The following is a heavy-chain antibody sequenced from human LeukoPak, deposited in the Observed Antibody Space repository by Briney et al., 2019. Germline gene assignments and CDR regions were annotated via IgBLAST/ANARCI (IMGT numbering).Heavy chain of an antibody. CDR1: EYSFTNYW. CDR3: ARLVNYGLDV. D-gene: IGHD2-21*01. Sequence: GESLKISCKGSEYSFTNYWIGWVRQMPGKGPEWMGVIHPGDSNTRYNPSFQGQVTISADKSISTAYLQWSSLKASDSAMYYCARLVNYGLDVWGQGTTVTVSS. J-gene: IGHJ6*02. V-gene: IGHV5-51*01. CDR2: IHPGDSNT.